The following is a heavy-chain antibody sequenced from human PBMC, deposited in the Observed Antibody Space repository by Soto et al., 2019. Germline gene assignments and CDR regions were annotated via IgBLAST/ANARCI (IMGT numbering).Heavy chain of an antibody. CDR1: GGSFSGYY. J-gene: IGHJ5*02. CDR2: INHSGST. D-gene: IGHD6-6*01. CDR3: ARGYSSSSPFDP. V-gene: IGHV4-34*01. Sequence: SETLSLTCAVYGGSFSGYYWSWIRQPPGKGLEWIGEINHSGSTNYNPSLKSRVTISVDTSKNQFSLKLSSVTAADTAVYYCARGYSSSSPFDPWGQGTLVTVSS.